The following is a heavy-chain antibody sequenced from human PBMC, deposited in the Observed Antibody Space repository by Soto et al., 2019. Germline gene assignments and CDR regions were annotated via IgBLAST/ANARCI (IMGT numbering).Heavy chain of an antibody. CDR2: ISGSGSDI. CDR1: GFTFSDHY. Sequence: PGGSLRLSCATSGFTFSDHYMTWIRQAPGKGLEWISYISGSGSDIYYADSVKGRFTVSRDNAKNSLYLQMSSLRAEDTAVYYCAGDVHYYASDCWGQGTLVTVSS. V-gene: IGHV3-11*01. CDR3: AGDVHYYASDC. J-gene: IGHJ4*02. D-gene: IGHD3-10*01.